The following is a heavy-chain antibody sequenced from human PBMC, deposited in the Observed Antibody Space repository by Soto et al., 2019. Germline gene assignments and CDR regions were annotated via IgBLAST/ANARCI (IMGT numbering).Heavy chain of an antibody. Sequence: ASVKVSCKASGGTFSSYAISWVRQAPGQGLEWMGGIIPIFGTANYAQKFQGRVTITADESTSTAYMELSSLRSEDTAVYYCAGSTPRLIDAAGTRGWFDPWGEGTLATVSS. J-gene: IGHJ5*02. CDR2: IIPIFGTA. V-gene: IGHV1-69*13. D-gene: IGHD6-13*01. CDR3: AGSTPRLIDAAGTRGWFDP. CDR1: GGTFSSYA.